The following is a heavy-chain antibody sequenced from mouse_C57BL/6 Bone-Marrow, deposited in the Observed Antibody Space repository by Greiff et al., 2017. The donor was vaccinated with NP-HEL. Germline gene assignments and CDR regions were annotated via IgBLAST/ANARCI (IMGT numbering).Heavy chain of an antibody. J-gene: IGHJ3*01. CDR2: IDPENGDT. Sequence: EVKLVESGAELVRPGASVKLSCTASGFNIKDDYMPWVKQRPEQGLEWIGWIDPENGDTEYASKFQGKATITADTSSNTAYLQLSSLTSEDTAVYYCSYYYGSFFAYWGQGTLVTVSA. CDR1: GFNIKDDY. V-gene: IGHV14-4*01. D-gene: IGHD1-1*01. CDR3: SYYYGSFFAY.